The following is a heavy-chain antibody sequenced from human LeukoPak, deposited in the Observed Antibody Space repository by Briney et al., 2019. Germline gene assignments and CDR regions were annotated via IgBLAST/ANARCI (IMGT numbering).Heavy chain of an antibody. CDR2: ISYDGSNK. D-gene: IGHD3-10*01. CDR3: AKDQDYYGSGSLDH. V-gene: IGHV3-30*18. J-gene: IGHJ4*02. Sequence: WGSLRLSCAASGFTFSSYGIHWVRQAPRKGLDWEAVISYDGSNKYYADSVKGRFTISRDNSKNKLYLQMNSLRAEDTAVYYCAKDQDYYGSGSLDHWGQGTLVTVSS. CDR1: GFTFSSYG.